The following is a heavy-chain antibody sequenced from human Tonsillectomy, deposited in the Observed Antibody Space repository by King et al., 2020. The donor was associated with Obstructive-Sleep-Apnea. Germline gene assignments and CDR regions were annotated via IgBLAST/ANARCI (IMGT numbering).Heavy chain of an antibody. CDR1: GFTFNTYW. CDR3: ARDHYGELITYDYDGMDV. CDR2: IHTDGSDT. D-gene: IGHD1-26*01. Sequence: VQLVESGGGLVQPGGSLRLSCAASGFTFNTYWMHWVRQAPGKGLVWVSRIHTDGSDTSYADSVKGRFTISRDNAKNTLYLQMNSLRAEDTAVYYCARDHYGELITYDYDGMDVWGQGTTVTVSS. V-gene: IGHV3-74*01. J-gene: IGHJ6*02.